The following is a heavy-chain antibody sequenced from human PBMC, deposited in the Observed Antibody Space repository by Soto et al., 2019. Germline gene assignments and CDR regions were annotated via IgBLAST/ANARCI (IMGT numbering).Heavy chain of an antibody. D-gene: IGHD2-21*01. CDR2: IGPYGNSI. V-gene: IGHV3-11*01. J-gene: IGHJ4*02. CDR1: GFSFRDYF. Sequence: GESLKISCAASGFSFRDYFMSWLRQSPGKGLEWVSYIGPYGNSIYYADSVKGRFTISRDDATKSLHLHMNSLRTDDTAVYYCARDDHTYGVYWGQGTPVTVSS. CDR3: ARDDHTYGVY.